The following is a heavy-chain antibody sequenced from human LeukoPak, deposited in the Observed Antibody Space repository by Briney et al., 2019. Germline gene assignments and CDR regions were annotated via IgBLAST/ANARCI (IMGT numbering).Heavy chain of an antibody. CDR2: ISAYNGNT. CDR1: GYTFTSYG. V-gene: IGHV1-18*04. CDR3: ARTSRNSGSYFIY. J-gene: IGHJ4*02. D-gene: IGHD3-10*01. Sequence: ASVKVSCKASGYTFTSYGFSWMRQAPGQGLEWMGWISAYNGNTNYAQNLQGRVIMTTETSTSTAYMELRSLTSDDTAVYYCARTSRNSGSYFIYWGQGTLVTVSS.